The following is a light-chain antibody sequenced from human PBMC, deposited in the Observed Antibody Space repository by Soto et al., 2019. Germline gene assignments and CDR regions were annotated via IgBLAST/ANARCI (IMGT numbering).Light chain of an antibody. CDR1: QSISSTY. CDR3: QQSNNWPPLT. Sequence: EIVLTQSPGTLSLSPGERATLSCRAIQSISSTYLTWYHQRPGQAPRLLIYGVSTRATGVPARFSGSGSETDFSLTISSLQIEDFALYYCQQSNNWPPLTFGGGTKVDIK. V-gene: IGKV3-15*01. CDR2: GVS. J-gene: IGKJ4*01.